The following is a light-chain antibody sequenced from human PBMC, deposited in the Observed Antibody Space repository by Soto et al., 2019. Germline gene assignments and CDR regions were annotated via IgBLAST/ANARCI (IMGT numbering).Light chain of an antibody. CDR2: DDN. CDR3: GTWDSSLSAV. V-gene: IGLV1-51*01. CDR1: SSNIGGNS. Sequence: QSVLTQPPSVSAAPGQKVTISCSGSSSNIGGNSVSWYQQLPGTAPKLLIYDDNKRPSGIPDRFSGSQSGTSATLGITGLQTGDEADYYCGTWDSSLSAVFGGGTKATVL. J-gene: IGLJ2*01.